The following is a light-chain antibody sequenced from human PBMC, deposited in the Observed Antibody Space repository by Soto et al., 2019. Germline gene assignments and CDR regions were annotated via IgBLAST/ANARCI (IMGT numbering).Light chain of an antibody. Sequence: EIVLTQSPATLSLSPGERATLSCRASQSVSSYLAWYQQKPGQAPGLLIYDASNRATGIPARFSGSGSGTDFTLTISSLEPEDFAVYDCQQRSNWPLTFGGGTKVEIK. V-gene: IGKV3-11*01. CDR1: QSVSSY. CDR3: QQRSNWPLT. CDR2: DAS. J-gene: IGKJ4*01.